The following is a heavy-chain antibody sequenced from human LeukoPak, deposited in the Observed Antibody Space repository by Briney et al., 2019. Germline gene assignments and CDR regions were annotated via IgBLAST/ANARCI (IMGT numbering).Heavy chain of an antibody. V-gene: IGHV1-2*04. D-gene: IGHD3-16*02. CDR1: GYTFTSYA. CDR3: ARGTPGSYLGY. CDR2: INPNSGGT. J-gene: IGHJ4*02. Sequence: ASVKVSCKTSGYTFTSYAVHWVRQAPGQRLEWMGWINPNSGGTNYAQKFKGWVTLTRDTSINTTYMELSRLASDVTAVYFCARGTPGSYLGYWGQGTLVTVSS.